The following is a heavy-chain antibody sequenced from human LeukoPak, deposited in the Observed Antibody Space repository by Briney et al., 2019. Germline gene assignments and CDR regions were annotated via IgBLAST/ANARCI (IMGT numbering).Heavy chain of an antibody. D-gene: IGHD6-13*01. CDR1: GFTFSSYG. V-gene: IGHV3-23*01. CDR2: ISGSGGST. Sequence: GGSLRLSCAASGFTFSSYGMSWVRQAPGKGLEWVSAISGSGGSTYYADSVKGRFAISRDNSKNSLYLQMSSLRTEDTALYYCAKGSSTWPSLFDYWGQGTLVTVSS. J-gene: IGHJ4*02. CDR3: AKGSSTWPSLFDY.